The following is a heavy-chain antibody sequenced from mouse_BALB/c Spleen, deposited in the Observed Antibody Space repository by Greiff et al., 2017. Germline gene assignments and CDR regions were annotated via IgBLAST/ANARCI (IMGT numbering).Heavy chain of an antibody. V-gene: IGHV1S81*02. J-gene: IGHJ2*01. Sequence: QVQLQQPGAELVNPGASVKLSCKASGYTFTSYWMHWVKLRPGQGFAWIGEINPSNGGTNYNEKFKRKATLTVDKSSSTAYMQLSSLTSEDSAVYYCTRRAQISVIKPYYFDDWGQGTTLTVSS. CDR3: TRRAQISVIKPYYFDD. CDR1: GYTFTSYW. D-gene: IGHD1-1*01. CDR2: INPSNGGT.